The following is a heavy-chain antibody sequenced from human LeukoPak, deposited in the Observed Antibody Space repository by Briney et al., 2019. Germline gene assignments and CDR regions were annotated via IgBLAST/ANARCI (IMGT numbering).Heavy chain of an antibody. CDR3: ARDNRLVTGALDI. J-gene: IGHJ3*02. V-gene: IGHV3-53*01. D-gene: IGHD1-14*01. Sequence: GGSLRLSCAASGFIFDDYGMSWVRQAPGKGLEWVSVIHSGGSTYNADSVKGRFTISRDNSKNTVYLQMNSLRAEDTAVYYCARDNRLVTGALDIWGQGTMVTVSS. CDR2: IHSGGST. CDR1: GFIFDDYG.